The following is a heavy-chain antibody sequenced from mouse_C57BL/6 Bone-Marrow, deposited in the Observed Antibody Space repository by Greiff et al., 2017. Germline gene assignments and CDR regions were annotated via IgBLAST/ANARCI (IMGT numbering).Heavy chain of an antibody. CDR1: GYTFTSYW. J-gene: IGHJ4*01. V-gene: IGHV1-69*01. Sequence: QVQLQQPGAELVMPGASVKLSCKASGYTFTSYWMNWVKQRPGQGLEWIGEIDPSDSYTNYNQKFKGKSTLTVDKSSSTAYMQLSSLTSEGSAVYCCTRCAMDYWGQGTSVTVSS. CDR3: TRCAMDY. CDR2: IDPSDSYT.